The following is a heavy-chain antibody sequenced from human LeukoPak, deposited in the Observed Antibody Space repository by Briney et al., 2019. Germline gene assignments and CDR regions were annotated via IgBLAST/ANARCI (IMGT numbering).Heavy chain of an antibody. CDR1: GGSISSYY. Sequence: SETLSLTCTVSGGSISSYYWSWIRQPAGNGLEWIGRIYTSGSTNYNPSLKSRVTMSVDTSKNQFSLKLSSVTAADTAVYYCARDCSSNSCNSFDPWGQGTLVTVSS. V-gene: IGHV4-4*07. CDR3: ARDCSSNSCNSFDP. D-gene: IGHD2-2*01. J-gene: IGHJ5*02. CDR2: IYTSGST.